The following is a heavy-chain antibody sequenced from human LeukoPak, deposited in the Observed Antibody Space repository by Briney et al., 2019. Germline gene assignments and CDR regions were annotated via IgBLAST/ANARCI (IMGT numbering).Heavy chain of an antibody. J-gene: IGHJ5*02. Sequence: ASVKGSCKASGYTFTSYGISWVRQAPGQGLEWMGWISAYNGNTNYAQKLQGRVTMTTDTSTSTAYMELRSLRSDDTAVYYCARVEDIVVVPAAMPHENWFDPWGQGTLVTVSS. CDR3: ARVEDIVVVPAAMPHENWFDP. V-gene: IGHV1-18*04. D-gene: IGHD2-2*01. CDR1: GYTFTSYG. CDR2: ISAYNGNT.